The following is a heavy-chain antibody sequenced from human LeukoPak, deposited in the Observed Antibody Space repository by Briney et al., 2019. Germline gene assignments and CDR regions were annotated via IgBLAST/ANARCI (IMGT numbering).Heavy chain of an antibody. CDR3: AHLGITMVRPWPRLFDY. V-gene: IGHV2-5*02. D-gene: IGHD3-10*01. J-gene: IGHJ4*02. CDR2: IYWDDDK. CDR1: GFSLSTSGVG. Sequence: KESGPTLVKPTQTLTLTCTFSGFSLSTSGVGVGWIRQPPGKALEWLAHIYWDDDKRYSPSLKSRLTITKDTSKNQVVLTMTNMDPVDTATYYCAHLGITMVRPWPRLFDYWGQGTLVTVSS.